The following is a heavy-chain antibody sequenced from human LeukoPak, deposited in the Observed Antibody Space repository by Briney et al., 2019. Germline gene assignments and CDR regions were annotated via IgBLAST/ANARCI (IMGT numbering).Heavy chain of an antibody. CDR3: ARHTLAGYSGGWSLGGADY. D-gene: IGHD6-19*01. J-gene: IGHJ4*02. V-gene: IGHV4-34*01. Sequence: SETLSLTCAVYGGSFSGYYWSWIRQPPGKGLEWIGTIHHSGTTYYNPSLKSRLTISVDTSKNQFSLRLSSVTAADTAVYYCARHTLAGYSGGWSLGGADYWGQGTLVTVSS. CDR1: GGSFSGYY. CDR2: IHHSGTT.